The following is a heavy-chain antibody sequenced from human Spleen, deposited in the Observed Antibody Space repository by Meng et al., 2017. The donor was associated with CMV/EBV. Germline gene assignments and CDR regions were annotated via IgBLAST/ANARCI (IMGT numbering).Heavy chain of an antibody. V-gene: IGHV3-7*01. J-gene: IGHJ4*02. CDR1: GFTFSSYW. CDR3: ATQRTLNYYDSSGYFDY. CDR2: IKQDGSEK. Sequence: GGSLRLSCVASGFTFSSYWMSWVRQAPGKGLEWVANIKQDGSEKYYVDSVKGRFTISRDNAKNSLYLQMNSLRAEDTAVYYCATQRTLNYYDSSGYFDYWGQGTLVTVSS. D-gene: IGHD3-22*01.